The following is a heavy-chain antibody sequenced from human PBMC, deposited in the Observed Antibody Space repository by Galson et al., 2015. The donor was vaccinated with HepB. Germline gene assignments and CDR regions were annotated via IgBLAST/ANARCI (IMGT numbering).Heavy chain of an antibody. D-gene: IGHD4-23*01. CDR1: GFTFSPYG. CDR3: AKDASNSWFDS. CDR2: LDGSGANT. J-gene: IGHJ5*01. V-gene: IGHV3-23*01. Sequence: SLRLSCAASGFTFSPYGMGWVRQAPGKGLEWVSTLDGSGANTYYADSVRGRFTISRDNSKKMLYLQMKRLSAEDTALYYCAKDASNSWFDSWGQGTLVTVSS.